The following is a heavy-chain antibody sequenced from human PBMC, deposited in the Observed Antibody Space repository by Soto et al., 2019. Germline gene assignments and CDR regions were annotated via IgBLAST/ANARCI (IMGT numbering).Heavy chain of an antibody. J-gene: IGHJ5*02. V-gene: IGHV3-23*01. CDR3: AKESGRAVAATVWFDP. CDR1: GFTFSSYA. D-gene: IGHD2-15*01. Sequence: GGSLRLSCAASGFTFSSYAMSWVRQAPGKGLEWVSAISGSGGSTYYADSVKGRFTISRDNSKNTLYLQMNSLRAEDTAVYYCAKESGRAVAATVWFDPWGQGTLVTVSS. CDR2: ISGSGGST.